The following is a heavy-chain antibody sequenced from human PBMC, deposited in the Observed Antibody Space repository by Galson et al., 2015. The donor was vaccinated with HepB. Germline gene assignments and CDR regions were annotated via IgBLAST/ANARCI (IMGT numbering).Heavy chain of an antibody. J-gene: IGHJ4*02. Sequence: SLRLSCAASGFTFNNYGIHWVRQAPGKGLEWVAFIRSDGSDKYYADSVKGRFTISRDNSKNTLYLQMNSLRAEDTAVYYCAKGGYYDFWSAYDSWGQGALVTVSS. CDR1: GFTFNNYG. V-gene: IGHV3-30*02. CDR2: IRSDGSDK. D-gene: IGHD3-3*01. CDR3: AKGGYYDFWSAYDS.